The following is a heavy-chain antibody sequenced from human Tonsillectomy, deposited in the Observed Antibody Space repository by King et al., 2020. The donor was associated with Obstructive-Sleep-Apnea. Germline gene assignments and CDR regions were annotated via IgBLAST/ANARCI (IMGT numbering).Heavy chain of an antibody. J-gene: IGHJ5*02. CDR3: VRHLVATVKGDDA. D-gene: IGHD5-24*01. V-gene: IGHV5-10-1*01. CDR1: GYRFTSYW. CDR2: IYPRDSDS. Sequence: VQLVESGTEVKKPGESLSISCTGSGYRFTSYWISWVRQMPGKGLEWMGRIYPRDSDSNYSPSFQGHVTISVDKSISTAYLQWSSLKASDTAMYYCVRHLVATVKGDDAWGQGTLVTVSS.